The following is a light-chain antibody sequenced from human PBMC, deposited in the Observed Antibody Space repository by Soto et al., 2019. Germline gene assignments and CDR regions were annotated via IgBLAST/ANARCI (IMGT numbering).Light chain of an antibody. CDR1: QRVSSSY. J-gene: IGKJ5*01. CDR3: QHYDSLPIT. Sequence: EIVLTQSPGTLSLSPGERATLSCRASQRVSSSYLAWYQQKPGQPPRLLIYGESSRATGIPDRFSGSGSGTDFTLTISRLEPEDFAVFYCQHYDSLPITFGQGTRLETK. CDR2: GES. V-gene: IGKV3-20*01.